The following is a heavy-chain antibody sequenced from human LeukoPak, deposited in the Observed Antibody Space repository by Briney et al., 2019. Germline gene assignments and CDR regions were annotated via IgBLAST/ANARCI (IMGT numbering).Heavy chain of an antibody. CDR3: ARGRGAGYYKRYYFDY. D-gene: IGHD3-9*01. Sequence: SETLSLTCAVYGGSFSSYYWSWIRQPPGKGLEWIGEINHSGSTNYNPSLKRRGTISVDTSKKQFPPKLRHVTAADTAVNYCARGRGAGYYKRYYFDYWGQGTLVTVSS. J-gene: IGHJ4*02. CDR2: INHSGST. CDR1: GGSFSSYY. V-gene: IGHV4-34*01.